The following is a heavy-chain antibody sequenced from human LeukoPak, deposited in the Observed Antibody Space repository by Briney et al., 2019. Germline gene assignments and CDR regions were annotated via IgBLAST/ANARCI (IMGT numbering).Heavy chain of an antibody. CDR2: IFNTGPA. CDR3: ARNLWFGESSDAFYI. V-gene: IGHV4-61*10. J-gene: IGHJ3*02. D-gene: IGHD3-10*01. Sequence: PSETLSLTCKVSGASVSTTPYYWTWIRQPAGKGLEWIGRIFNTGPANYNPSFKSRVTISLDTSKNQFSLRLTSVTAADTAVYYCARNLWFGESSDAFYIWGQGTMVTVSS. CDR1: GASVSTTPYY.